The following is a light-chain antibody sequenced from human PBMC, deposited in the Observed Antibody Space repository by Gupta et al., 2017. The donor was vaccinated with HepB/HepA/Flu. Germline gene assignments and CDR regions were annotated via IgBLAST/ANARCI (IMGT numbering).Light chain of an antibody. CDR3: HEYGSSPRT. J-gene: IGKJ1*01. Sequence: EIVLTQSPGTLSLSPRERATLSARDSPSVSSSYLAWYQQKPGQAPRLLIYGASSRATAIPETLSGRGSGRGLSISISILARDDIVVYCRHEYGSSPRTFGQGTKLEMK. CDR2: GAS. CDR1: PSVSSSY. V-gene: IGKV3-20*01.